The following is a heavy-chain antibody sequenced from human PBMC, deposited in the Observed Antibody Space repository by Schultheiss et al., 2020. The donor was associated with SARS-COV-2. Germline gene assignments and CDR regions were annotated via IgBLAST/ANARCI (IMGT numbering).Heavy chain of an antibody. V-gene: IGHV1-2*04. Sequence: ASVKVSCKASGYTFTGYYMHWVRQAPGQGLEWMGWINPNSGGTNYAQKFQGWVTMTRDTSISTAYMELSRLRSDDTAVYYCARGRGSITMIVVVTQTRGFDYWGQGTLVTVSS. J-gene: IGHJ4*02. CDR3: ARGRGSITMIVVVTQTRGFDY. CDR2: INPNSGGT. CDR1: GYTFTGYY. D-gene: IGHD3-22*01.